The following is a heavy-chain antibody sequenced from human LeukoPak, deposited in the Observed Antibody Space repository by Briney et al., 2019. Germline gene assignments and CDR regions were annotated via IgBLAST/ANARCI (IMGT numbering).Heavy chain of an antibody. V-gene: IGHV4-61*01. CDR2: NYCSGST. Sequence: PSETLSLTCTVSGGSISSSSYYWSWIRQPPGKGLEWIGYNYCSGSTNYNPSLKSRVTISVDTSKNQFSLKLSSVTAADTAVYYCARGTGPPLGYCSGGSCYGYYFDYWGQGTLVTVSS. D-gene: IGHD2-15*01. J-gene: IGHJ4*02. CDR3: ARGTGPPLGYCSGGSCYGYYFDY. CDR1: GGSISSSSYY.